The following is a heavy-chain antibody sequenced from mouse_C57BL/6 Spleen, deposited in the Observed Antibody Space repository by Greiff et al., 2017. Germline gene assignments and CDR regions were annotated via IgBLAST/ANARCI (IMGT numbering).Heavy chain of an antibody. Sequence: VQLQQPGAELVMPGASVKLSCKASGYTFTSYWMHWVKQRPGQGLEWIGEIDPSDSYTNYNQKFKGKSTLTVDKSSSTAYMQLSSLTSVDSAVYYCARWGTTADFDYWGQGTTLTVSS. V-gene: IGHV1-69*01. D-gene: IGHD1-2*01. CDR1: GYTFTSYW. J-gene: IGHJ2*01. CDR2: IDPSDSYT. CDR3: ARWGTTADFDY.